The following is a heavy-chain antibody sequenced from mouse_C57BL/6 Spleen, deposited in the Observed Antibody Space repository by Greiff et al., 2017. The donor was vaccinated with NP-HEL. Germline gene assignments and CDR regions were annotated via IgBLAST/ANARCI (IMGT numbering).Heavy chain of an antibody. J-gene: IGHJ3*01. V-gene: IGHV1-82*01. CDR3: EHYYGSSDGVAY. Sequence: VQLQQSGPELVKPGASVKISCKASGYAFSSSWMNWVKQRPGKGLEWIGRIYPGDGDTNYNGKFKGKATLTADKSSSTAYMQLSSLTSEDSAVYCCEHYYGSSDGVAYWGQGTLVTVSA. CDR1: GYAFSSSW. D-gene: IGHD1-1*01. CDR2: IYPGDGDT.